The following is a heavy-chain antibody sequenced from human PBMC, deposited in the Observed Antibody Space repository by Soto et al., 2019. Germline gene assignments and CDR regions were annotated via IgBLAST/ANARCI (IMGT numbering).Heavy chain of an antibody. CDR1: GGSISRYY. CDR3: ATDYGDYGGPFPHAFDI. Sequence: SETLSLTCTVSGGSISRYYWSWIRQPAGKGLEWIGRIYTSGSTNYNPSLKSRVTMSVDTSKNQFSLKLSSVTAADTAVYYCATDYGDYGGPFPHAFDIWGQGTMVTVSS. J-gene: IGHJ3*02. V-gene: IGHV4-4*07. D-gene: IGHD4-17*01. CDR2: IYTSGST.